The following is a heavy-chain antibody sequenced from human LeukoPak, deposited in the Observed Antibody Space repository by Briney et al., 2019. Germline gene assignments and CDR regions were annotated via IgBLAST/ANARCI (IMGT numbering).Heavy chain of an antibody. CDR3: AREPCSGGSCYSGS. Sequence: ASVKVSCKASGYTFTGYCMHWVRQAPGQGLEWMGWINPNSGGTNYAQKFQGRVTMTRDTSISTAYMELSRLRSDDTAVYYCAREPCSGGSCYSGSWGQGTLVTVSS. CDR2: INPNSGGT. D-gene: IGHD2-15*01. J-gene: IGHJ4*02. CDR1: GYTFTGYC. V-gene: IGHV1-2*02.